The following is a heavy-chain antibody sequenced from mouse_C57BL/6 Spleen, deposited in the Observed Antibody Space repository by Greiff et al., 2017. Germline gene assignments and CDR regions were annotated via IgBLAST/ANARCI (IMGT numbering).Heavy chain of an antibody. J-gene: IGHJ1*03. CDR2: ISSGSSTI. D-gene: IGHD1-1*01. V-gene: IGHV5-17*01. Sequence: DVKLVESGGGLVKPGGSLKLSCAASGFTFSDYGMHWVRQAPEKGLEWVAYISSGSSTIYYADTVKGRFTISRDNAKNTLFLQMTSLRSEDTAMYYCARDYYYGRYWYFDVWGTGTTVTVSS. CDR1: GFTFSDYG. CDR3: ARDYYYGRYWYFDV.